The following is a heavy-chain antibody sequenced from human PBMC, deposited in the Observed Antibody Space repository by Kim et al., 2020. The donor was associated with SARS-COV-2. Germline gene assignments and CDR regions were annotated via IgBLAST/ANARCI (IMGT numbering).Heavy chain of an antibody. CDR2: IYYSGST. CDR1: GGSISSYY. Sequence: ETLSLTCSVSGGSISSYYWSWIRQPPGKGLEWIGYIYYSGSTNYNPSLQSRVTISVDTSKNQFSLKLSSVTAADTAVYYCARGGGDYVDYWGQGTLVT. D-gene: IGHD4-17*01. CDR3: ARGGGDYVDY. V-gene: IGHV4-59*01. J-gene: IGHJ4*02.